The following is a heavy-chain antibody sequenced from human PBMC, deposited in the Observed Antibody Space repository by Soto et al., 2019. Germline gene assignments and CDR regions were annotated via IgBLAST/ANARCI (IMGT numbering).Heavy chain of an antibody. V-gene: IGHV3-74*01. J-gene: IGHJ4*02. D-gene: IGHD3-10*01. CDR1: GFTFSNYY. Sequence: PGGSLRLSCAASGFTFSNYYMHWVRQAPGKGLVWVSRISGDESSTNYADSVKGRFTISRDNAKSSLFLQMNSLRAEDTAVYYCARSLSGVFEYWGQGILVTSPQ. CDR3: ARSLSGVFEY. CDR2: ISGDESST.